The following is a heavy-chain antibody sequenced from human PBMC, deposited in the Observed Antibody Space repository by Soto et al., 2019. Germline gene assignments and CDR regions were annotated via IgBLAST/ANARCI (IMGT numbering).Heavy chain of an antibody. J-gene: IGHJ4*02. V-gene: IGHV1-18*04. Sequence: QVHLVQSGPEVKKAGASVKVSCKSSGYNFSHYDISWVRQAPGQGLEWMGWISVYNGSRRYAQNFQGRVTMTTDTSTSTAYMDLRILRSEDTAVYLCARDKFGTFSHWGQGTLVTVSS. D-gene: IGHD3-16*01. CDR3: ARDKFGTFSH. CDR2: ISVYNGSR. CDR1: GYNFSHYD.